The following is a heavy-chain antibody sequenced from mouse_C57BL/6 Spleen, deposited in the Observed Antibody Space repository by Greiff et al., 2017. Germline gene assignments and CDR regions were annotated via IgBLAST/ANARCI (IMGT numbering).Heavy chain of an antibody. CDR2: IHPNSGST. J-gene: IGHJ2*01. D-gene: IGHD1-1*01. CDR1: GYTFTSYW. Sequence: QVQLQQPGAELEKPGASVKLSCKASGYTFTSYWMHWVKQRPGQGLEWIGMIHPNSGSTNYNEKFKSKATLTVDKSSSTAYMQLSSLTSEDSAVYYCARSGEFITTVVLDYWGQGTTLTVSS. V-gene: IGHV1-64*01. CDR3: ARSGEFITTVVLDY.